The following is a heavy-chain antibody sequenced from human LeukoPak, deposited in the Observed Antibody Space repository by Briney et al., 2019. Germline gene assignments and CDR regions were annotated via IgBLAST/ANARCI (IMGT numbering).Heavy chain of an antibody. Sequence: SETLSLSCTASGDSLGSWMNYWGRIRQAPGQELTWIGSIYHSGSIFYNGSLESRVAMCVDPSNNQISRSLTSVTGAHTAGYYCARLCQATTCAKFEHWGQGIPVTVSS. V-gene: IGHV4-39*01. D-gene: IGHD4-17*01. CDR3: ARLCQATTCAKFEH. CDR1: GDSLGSWMNY. CDR2: IYHSGSI. J-gene: IGHJ4*02.